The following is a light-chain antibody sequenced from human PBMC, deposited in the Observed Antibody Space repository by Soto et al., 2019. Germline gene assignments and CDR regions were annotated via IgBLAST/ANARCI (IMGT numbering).Light chain of an antibody. CDR2: GAS. CDR1: QSVNSN. J-gene: IGKJ1*01. Sequence: ETVMTQSPATLSVSPGERATLSCRASQSVNSNLAWYQQKPGQAPRVLIFGASTRATGIPARFSGSGSGTEFSLIISSLQSEDFAVYYCQEYNNWPWMFGQGTKVDIK. V-gene: IGKV3-15*01. CDR3: QEYNNWPWM.